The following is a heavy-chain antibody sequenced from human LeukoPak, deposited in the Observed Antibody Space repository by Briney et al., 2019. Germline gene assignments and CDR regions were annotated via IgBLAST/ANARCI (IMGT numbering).Heavy chain of an antibody. Sequence: GGSLRLSCAASGFTFSSYSMNWVRQAPGKELEWVSSISSSSSYIYYADSVKGRFTISRDNAKNSLYLQMNSLRAEDTAVYYCARDSGYSYGYAFDYWGQGTLVTVSS. V-gene: IGHV3-21*01. CDR3: ARDSGYSYGYAFDY. CDR2: ISSSSSYI. CDR1: GFTFSSYS. D-gene: IGHD5-18*01. J-gene: IGHJ4*02.